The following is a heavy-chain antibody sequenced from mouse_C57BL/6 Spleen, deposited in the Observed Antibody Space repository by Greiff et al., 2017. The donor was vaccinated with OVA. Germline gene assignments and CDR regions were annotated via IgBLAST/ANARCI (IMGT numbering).Heavy chain of an antibody. D-gene: IGHD2-4*01. CDR3: ARILYDYDFYYAMDY. CDR1: GYAFSSSW. Sequence: QVQLQQSGPELVKPGASVKISCKASGYAFSSSWMNWVKQRPGKGLEWIGRIYPGDGDTNYNGKFKGKATLTADKSSSTAYMQLSSLTSEDSSVYFCARILYDYDFYYAMDYWGQGTSVTVSS. V-gene: IGHV1-82*01. J-gene: IGHJ4*01. CDR2: IYPGDGDT.